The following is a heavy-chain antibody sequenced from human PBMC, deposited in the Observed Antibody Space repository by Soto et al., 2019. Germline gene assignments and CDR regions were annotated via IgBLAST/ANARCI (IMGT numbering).Heavy chain of an antibody. CDR3: ARDQVKGTMTIL. CDR1: GFTFINYA. J-gene: IGHJ4*02. V-gene: IGHV3-30-3*01. D-gene: IGHD4-17*01. CDR2: ISYDGSNK. Sequence: GGSLRLSCAASGFTFINYAMHWVRQAPGKGLEWVAVISYDGSNKYYADSVRGRCTISRDNSKNTMYLQMNSLSAEDTAVYHCARDQVKGTMTILWGQGTLVTVSS.